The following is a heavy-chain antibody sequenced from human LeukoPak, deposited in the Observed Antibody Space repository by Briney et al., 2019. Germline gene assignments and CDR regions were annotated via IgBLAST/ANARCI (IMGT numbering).Heavy chain of an antibody. D-gene: IGHD3-22*01. CDR2: INSDGSST. CDR3: ARVGYYDSSGYPFDY. V-gene: IGHV3-74*01. CDR1: GFTFSSFT. J-gene: IGHJ4*02. Sequence: GGSLRLSCAAPGFTFSSFTMNWVRQAPGKGLVWVSRINSDGSSTSYADSVKGRFTISRDNAKNTLYLQMNSLRAEDTAVYYCARVGYYDSSGYPFDYWGQGTLVTVSS.